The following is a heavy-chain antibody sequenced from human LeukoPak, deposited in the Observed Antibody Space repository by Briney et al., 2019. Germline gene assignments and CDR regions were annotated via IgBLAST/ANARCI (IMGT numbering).Heavy chain of an antibody. D-gene: IGHD4-17*01. J-gene: IGHJ4*02. CDR2: ISGFEGIT. CDR3: ARTVTTSAYYFDY. CDR1: GYTFTTYG. Sequence: ASVKVSCKASGYTFTTYGVSWVRQAPGQGLEWMGWISGFEGITKYAQKLRGRVTMTTDTSTSTAYMDLRSLRSDDTALYYCARTVTTSAYYFDYWGQGTLVTVSP. V-gene: IGHV1-18*01.